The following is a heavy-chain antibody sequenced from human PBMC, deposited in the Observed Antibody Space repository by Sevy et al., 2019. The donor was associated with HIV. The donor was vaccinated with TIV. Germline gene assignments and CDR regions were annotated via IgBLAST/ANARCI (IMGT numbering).Heavy chain of an antibody. Sequence: GGSLRLSCAASGFIFSSFGMHWVRQAPGKGLEWVTFIRYDGSTKYYVESVKGRFTISRDNSKNFLYLQMNSLRPEDTAVYYCAKGLGMVQGALLSDDVWGQGTMVTVSS. J-gene: IGHJ3*01. CDR3: AKGLGMVQGALLSDDV. D-gene: IGHD3-10*01. V-gene: IGHV3-30*02. CDR1: GFIFSSFG. CDR2: IRYDGSTK.